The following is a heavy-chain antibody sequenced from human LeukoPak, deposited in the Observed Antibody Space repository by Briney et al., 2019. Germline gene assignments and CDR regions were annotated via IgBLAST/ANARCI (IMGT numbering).Heavy chain of an antibody. D-gene: IGHD3-16*01. CDR3: ARSPIMITFGGPYYFDY. V-gene: IGHV4-30-2*01. CDR2: IYHSGST. Sequence: PSETLSLTCAVSGGSISSGGYSWSWIRQPPGKGLEWIGYIYHSGSTYYNPSLKSRVTISVDRSKNQFSLKLSSVTAADTAVYYCARSPIMITFGGPYYFDYWGQGTLVTVSS. J-gene: IGHJ4*02. CDR1: GGSISSGGYS.